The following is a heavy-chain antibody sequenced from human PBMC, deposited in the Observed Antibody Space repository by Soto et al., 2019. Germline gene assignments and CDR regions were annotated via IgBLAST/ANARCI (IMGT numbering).Heavy chain of an antibody. J-gene: IGHJ6*03. Sequence: SGGSLRLSCAASGFTFSSYAMSWVRQAPGKGLEWVSAISGSGGSTYYADSVKGRFTISRDNSKNTLYLQMNSLRAEDTAVYYCATSRLGYCSSTSCSYYYYYYMDVWGKGTTVTVSS. D-gene: IGHD2-2*01. CDR3: ATSRLGYCSSTSCSYYYYYYMDV. CDR1: GFTFSSYA. V-gene: IGHV3-23*01. CDR2: ISGSGGST.